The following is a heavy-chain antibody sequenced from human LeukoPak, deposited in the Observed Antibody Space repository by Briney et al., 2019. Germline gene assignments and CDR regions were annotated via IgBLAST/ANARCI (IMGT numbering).Heavy chain of an antibody. J-gene: IGHJ6*03. CDR2: IYMSGST. CDR3: ARVVWGGDFHYSLDV. D-gene: IGHD7-27*01. V-gene: IGHV4-61*02. Sequence: PSQTLSLTCTVSGGSIRSGTDYWSWIRQPAGEGLEWIGRIYMSGSTDYNPSFKSRVTMSVDTSKNQVSLKLRSVTAADTAVYYCARVVWGGDFHYSLDVWGKGTTVIVSS. CDR1: GGSIRSGTDY.